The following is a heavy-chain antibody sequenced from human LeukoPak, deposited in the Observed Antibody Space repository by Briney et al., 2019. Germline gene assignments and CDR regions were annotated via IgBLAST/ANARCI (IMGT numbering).Heavy chain of an antibody. Sequence: GSLRLSCAASGFTFSNAWMSWVRQAPGKGLEWVGRIKSKTDGGTTDYAAPVKGRFTISRDDSKNTLYLQMNSLKTEDTAVYYCAKDRSDDAFDIWGQGTMVTVSS. CDR3: AKDRSDDAFDI. CDR1: GFTFSNAW. CDR2: IKSKTDGGTT. J-gene: IGHJ3*02. V-gene: IGHV3-15*01.